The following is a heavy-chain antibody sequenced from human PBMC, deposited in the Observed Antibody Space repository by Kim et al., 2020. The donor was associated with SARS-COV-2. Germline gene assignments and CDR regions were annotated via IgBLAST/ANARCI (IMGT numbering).Heavy chain of an antibody. D-gene: IGHD5-18*01. Sequence: PVKGRFTISRDDSKNTLYLQMNSLKTEDTAVYYCTTVLLRYSYGLDAFDIWGQGTMVTVSS. CDR3: TTVLLRYSYGLDAFDI. V-gene: IGHV3-15*01. J-gene: IGHJ3*02.